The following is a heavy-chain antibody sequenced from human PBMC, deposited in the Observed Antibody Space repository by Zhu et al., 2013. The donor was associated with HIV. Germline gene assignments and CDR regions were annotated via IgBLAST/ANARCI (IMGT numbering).Heavy chain of an antibody. J-gene: IGHJ3*02. CDR2: IMPILDTA. CDR3: VRAPXNWGNDAFDI. CDR1: GGTFSSHA. Sequence: QVQLVQSGAEVKKPGSSVKVSCKASGGTFSSHAISWVRQAPGQGLEWMGGIMPILDTANYSQNFKGRVTITADESTSTAYMDLSSLRFEDTAVYYCVRAPXNWGNDAFDIWGQGTVVTVSS. V-gene: IGHV1-69*01. D-gene: IGHD7-27*01.